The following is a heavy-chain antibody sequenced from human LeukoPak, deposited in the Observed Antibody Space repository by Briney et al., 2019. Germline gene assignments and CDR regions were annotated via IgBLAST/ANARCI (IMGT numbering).Heavy chain of an antibody. J-gene: IGHJ4*02. CDR2: ITSSSSTI. D-gene: IGHD3-3*01. CDR1: GFNFNIYS. CDR3: ARSTEWYADY. Sequence: QPGGSLRLSCAASGFNFNIYSVNWVRQAPGKGLEWVSYITSSSSTIYYADSARGRFIISRDNAKKSVYLQLNNLRADDTAVYYCARSTEWYADYWGQGTLVTVSS. V-gene: IGHV3-48*01.